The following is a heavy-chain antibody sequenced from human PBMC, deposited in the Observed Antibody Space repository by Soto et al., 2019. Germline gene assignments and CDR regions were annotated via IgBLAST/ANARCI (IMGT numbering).Heavy chain of an antibody. CDR3: ARVSGIYYYGMDV. CDR2: INHSGST. D-gene: IGHD3-10*01. Sequence: QVQLQQWGAGLLKPSATLSLTCAVFGGSFSGYYWSWIRQPPGKGLEWIGEINHSGSTNYNPSLKSRVTISVDTSKNQFSLTLSSVTAADTAVYYCARVSGIYYYGMDVWCQGTTVTVSS. CDR1: GGSFSGYY. J-gene: IGHJ6*02. V-gene: IGHV4-34*01.